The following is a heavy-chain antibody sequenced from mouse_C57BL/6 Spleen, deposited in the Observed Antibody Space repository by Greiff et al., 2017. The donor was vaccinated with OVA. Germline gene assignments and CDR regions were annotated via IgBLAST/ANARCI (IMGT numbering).Heavy chain of an antibody. V-gene: IGHV1-69*01. Sequence: QVQLQQPGAELVMPGASVKLSCKASGYTFTSYWMHWVKQRPGQGLEWIGEIDPSDSYTNYNQKFKGKSTLTVDISSSTAYMQLSSLTSEDSAVYYCARRSSGYAMDYWGQGTSVTVSS. CDR1: GYTFTSYW. CDR3: ARRSSGYAMDY. D-gene: IGHD3-2*02. CDR2: IDPSDSYT. J-gene: IGHJ4*01.